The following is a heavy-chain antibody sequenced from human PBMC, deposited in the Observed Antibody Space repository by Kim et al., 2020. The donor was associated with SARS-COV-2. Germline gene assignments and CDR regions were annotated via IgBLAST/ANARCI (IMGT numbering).Heavy chain of an antibody. V-gene: IGHV4-59*01. CDR3: ARDFSS. D-gene: IGHD3-3*01. CDR1: GGSISSYY. Sequence: SETLSLTCTVSGGSISSYYWSWIRQPPGKGLEWIGYIYYSGSTNYNPSLKSRVTISVDTSKNQFSLKLSSVTAADTAVYYCARDFSSWGQGTLVTVSS. J-gene: IGHJ4*02. CDR2: IYYSGST.